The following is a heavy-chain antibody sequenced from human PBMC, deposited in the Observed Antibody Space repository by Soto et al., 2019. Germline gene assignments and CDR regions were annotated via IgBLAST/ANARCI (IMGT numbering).Heavy chain of an antibody. CDR2: ISDYNGNT. CDR3: ARDNGFGESDV. Sequence: QVQLVQSGAEVKKPGASVKVSCKASGYSFTSYGISWVRQAPGQGLEWMGWISDYNGNTNYAQKLQGRVIITRDTSSSTAYMELGSRRSDDTAVYYCARDNGFGESDVWGQGTTVTVSS. CDR1: GYSFTSYG. V-gene: IGHV1-18*01. J-gene: IGHJ6*02. D-gene: IGHD3-10*01.